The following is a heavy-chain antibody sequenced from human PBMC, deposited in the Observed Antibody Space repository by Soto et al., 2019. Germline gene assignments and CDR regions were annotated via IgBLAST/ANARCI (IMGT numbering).Heavy chain of an antibody. CDR2: IKSRGNGGTM. Sequence: QLVESGGGLVTPGKSVTLSCVGSGFDFTAAWMHWVRQAPGTGLEWVGRIKSRGNGGTMDYSAPVKGRFTISRDDSRNTVYLDMNSLKTEDTAVYFCSKQRGPSGYSYYGLEVWGQGSTVTVTS. D-gene: IGHD2-15*01. CDR3: SKQRGPSGYSYYGLEV. CDR1: GFDFTAAW. V-gene: IGHV3-15*07. J-gene: IGHJ6*01.